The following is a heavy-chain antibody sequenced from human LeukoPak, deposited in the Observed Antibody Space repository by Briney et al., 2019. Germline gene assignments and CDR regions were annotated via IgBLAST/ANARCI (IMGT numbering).Heavy chain of an antibody. V-gene: IGHV4-59*12. D-gene: IGHD1-26*01. CDR1: GGSISSYY. CDR3: ARENHSGSSPDHDY. Sequence: SETLSLTCTVSGGSISSYYWSWIRQPPGKGLEWIGYIYYSGSTNYNPSLKSRVTISVDTSKNQFSLKLSSVTAADTAVYYCARENHSGSSPDHDYWGQGTLVTVSS. J-gene: IGHJ4*02. CDR2: IYYSGST.